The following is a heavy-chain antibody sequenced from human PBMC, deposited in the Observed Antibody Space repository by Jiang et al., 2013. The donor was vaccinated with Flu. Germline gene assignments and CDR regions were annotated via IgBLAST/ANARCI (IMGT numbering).Heavy chain of an antibody. CDR2: INAGNGNT. J-gene: IGHJ6*02. CDR1: GYTFTSYA. D-gene: IGHD4-17*01. CDR3: ARGYGDYYYYGMDV. Sequence: GAEVKKPGASVKVSCKASGYTFTSYAMHWVRQAPGQRLEWMGWINAGNGNTKYSQKFQGRVTITRDTSASTAYMELSSLRSEDTAVYYCARGYGDYYYYGMDVWGQGTTVTVSS. V-gene: IGHV1-3*01.